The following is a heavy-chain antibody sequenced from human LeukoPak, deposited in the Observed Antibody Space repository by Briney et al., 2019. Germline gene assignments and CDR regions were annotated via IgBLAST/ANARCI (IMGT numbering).Heavy chain of an antibody. J-gene: IGHJ5*02. V-gene: IGHV3-23*01. Sequence: PGGSLRLSCAASGFSFSTYAMSWVRQAPGKGLEWVSAISGSCGGTYYADSVKGRFTISRDNSKNTLYLQMNSLRAEDTAVYYCAKERGDRGAPEPPPNNWFDPWGQGNLVTVSS. CDR1: GFSFSTYA. CDR3: AKERGDRGAPEPPPNNWFDP. D-gene: IGHD3-10*01. CDR2: ISGSCGGT.